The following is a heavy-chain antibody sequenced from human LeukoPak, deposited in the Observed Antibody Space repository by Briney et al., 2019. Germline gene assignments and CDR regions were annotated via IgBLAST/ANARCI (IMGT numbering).Heavy chain of an antibody. Sequence: PGGSLRLSCTASGFTFNTYTMHWVRQAPGKGLEWVAVLSSGGRSKNYADSVKGRFTISRDNSENTLYLQMNTLRADDTAVYYCAREKYCTSTDCLHGRFYFNSWGQGTLATVSS. CDR2: LSSGGRSK. CDR1: GFTFNTYT. J-gene: IGHJ4*02. CDR3: AREKYCTSTDCLHGRFYFNS. D-gene: IGHD2-8*01. V-gene: IGHV3-30*04.